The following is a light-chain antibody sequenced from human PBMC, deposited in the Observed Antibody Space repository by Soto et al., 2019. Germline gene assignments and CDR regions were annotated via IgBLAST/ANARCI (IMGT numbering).Light chain of an antibody. J-gene: IGKJ5*01. V-gene: IGKV1-16*01. CDR1: QSISSY. CDR3: QQYNAYPIT. CDR2: DAS. Sequence: DIQMTQSPSSLSASVGDRVTMTCRASQSISSYLNWYQQKPGKAPKSLIYDASSLQTGVPARFSGSGSGTDFTLTISSLQPEDFATYYCQQYNAYPITFGQGTRLEIK.